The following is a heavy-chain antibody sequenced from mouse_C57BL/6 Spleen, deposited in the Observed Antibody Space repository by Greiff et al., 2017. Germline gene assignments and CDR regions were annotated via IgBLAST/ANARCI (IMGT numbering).Heavy chain of an antibody. Sequence: QVQLQQPGAELVKPGASVKLSCKASGYTFTSYWMHWVKQRPGQGLEWIGMIHPNSGSTNYNEKFKSKATLTVDKSSSTSYMQLSSLTSEASAVYYCARGGDGNYGYAMDYWGQGTSVTVSS. CDR2: IHPNSGST. V-gene: IGHV1-64*01. CDR3: ARGGDGNYGYAMDY. D-gene: IGHD2-1*01. CDR1: GYTFTSYW. J-gene: IGHJ4*01.